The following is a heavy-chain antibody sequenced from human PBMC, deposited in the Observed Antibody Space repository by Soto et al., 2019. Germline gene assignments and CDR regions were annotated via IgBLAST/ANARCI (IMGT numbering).Heavy chain of an antibody. D-gene: IGHD3-3*01. V-gene: IGHV6-1*01. CDR2: TYYRSKWYN. CDR3: ARGYDFWSGYPTPYYYYMDV. CDR1: GDSVSSNSAA. J-gene: IGHJ6*03. Sequence: PSQTLSLTCAISGDSVSSNSAAWNWIRQSPSRGLEWLGRTYYRSKWYNDYAVSVKSRITINPDTSKNQFSLQLNSVTPEDTAVYYCARGYDFWSGYPTPYYYYMDVWGKGTTVTVSS.